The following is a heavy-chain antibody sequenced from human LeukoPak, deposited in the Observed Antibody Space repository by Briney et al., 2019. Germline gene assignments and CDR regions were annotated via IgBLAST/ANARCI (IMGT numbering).Heavy chain of an antibody. D-gene: IGHD6-6*01. V-gene: IGHV4-59*08. Sequence: SETLSLTCTVSGGSISSYYWSWIRQPPGKGLEWIGYIYYSGSTNYNPSLKSRVTISVDTSKNQFSLKLSSVTAADTAVYYCARQRLEQLASYYFDYWGQGTLVTVSS. CDR1: GGSISSYY. CDR3: ARQRLEQLASYYFDY. CDR2: IYYSGST. J-gene: IGHJ4*02.